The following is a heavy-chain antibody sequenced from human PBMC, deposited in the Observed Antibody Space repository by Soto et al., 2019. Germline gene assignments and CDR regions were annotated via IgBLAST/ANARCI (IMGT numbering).Heavy chain of an antibody. CDR2: IRSKAYGGTT. D-gene: IGHD3-3*01. CDR3: TRDPKPYYDFWSGYSPAFDY. J-gene: IGHJ4*02. CDR1: GFTFGDYA. Sequence: GGSLRLSCTASGFTFGDYAMSWFRQAPGNGLEWVGFIRSKAYGGTTEYAASVKGRFTISRDDSKSIAYLQMNSLKTEDTAVYYCTRDPKPYYDFWSGYSPAFDYWGQGTLVTVSS. V-gene: IGHV3-49*03.